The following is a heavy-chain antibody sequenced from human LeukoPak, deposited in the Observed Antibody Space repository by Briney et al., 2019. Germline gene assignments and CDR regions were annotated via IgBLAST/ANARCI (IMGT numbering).Heavy chain of an antibody. Sequence: KPSETLSLTCTVSGGSIRNYYWTWIRQPPGKGLEWIGYISDGGGSNYNPSLKSRVTISVDTSKNQFSLKLSSVTAADTAVYYCARGGYYGSGNDFRFDPWGQGTLVTVSS. CDR1: GGSIRNYY. V-gene: IGHV4-59*01. D-gene: IGHD3-10*01. CDR3: ARGGYYGSGNDFRFDP. CDR2: ISDGGGS. J-gene: IGHJ5*02.